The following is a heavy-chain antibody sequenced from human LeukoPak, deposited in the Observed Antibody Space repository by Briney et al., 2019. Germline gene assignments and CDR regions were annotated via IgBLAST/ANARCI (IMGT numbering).Heavy chain of an antibody. Sequence: PSETLSLTCTVSGGSISSGSYYWSWIRQPAGKGLEWIGRIYTSGSTNYNPSLKSRATISVETSNNQFSLKLSSVTAADTAVYYCARPNIRYCSGGACSNDGSDYWGQGTLVTVSS. CDR3: ARPNIRYCSGGACSNDGSDY. J-gene: IGHJ4*02. CDR1: GGSISSGSYY. D-gene: IGHD2-15*01. V-gene: IGHV4-61*02. CDR2: IYTSGST.